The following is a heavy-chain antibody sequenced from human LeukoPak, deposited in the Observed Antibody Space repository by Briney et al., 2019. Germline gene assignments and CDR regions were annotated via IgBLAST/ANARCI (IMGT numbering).Heavy chain of an antibody. Sequence: GRSLRLSCAASGFTFSTYGMHWVRQAPGKGLEWVAVVWYDGSNIHYVDSVKGRFSTSRDNAKNTLYLQMNSLRAEDTAVYYCASGRLVGAPDYWGQGTLVTVSS. J-gene: IGHJ4*02. CDR2: VWYDGSNI. V-gene: IGHV3-33*03. CDR3: ASGRLVGAPDY. D-gene: IGHD1-26*01. CDR1: GFTFSTYG.